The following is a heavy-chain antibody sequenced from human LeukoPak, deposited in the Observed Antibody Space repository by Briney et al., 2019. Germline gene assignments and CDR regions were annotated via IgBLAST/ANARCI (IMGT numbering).Heavy chain of an antibody. V-gene: IGHV1-69-2*01. CDR1: GYTFTHYY. D-gene: IGHD2-21*01. J-gene: IGHJ5*02. CDR2: VDPEDCET. Sequence: VKVSCKVSGYTFTHYYMHWVQQAPGKGLEWMGLVDPEDCETIYAEKFQGRLAITPDTSTHTSYMKQINLRAEDTSVYYCPTLIEVVPEFSGQCQVSSGAGTLVTVSS. CDR3: PTLIEVVPEFSGQCQVS.